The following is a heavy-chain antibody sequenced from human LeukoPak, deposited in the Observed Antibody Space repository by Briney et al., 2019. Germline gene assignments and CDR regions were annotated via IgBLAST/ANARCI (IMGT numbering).Heavy chain of an antibody. CDR2: INPSGGST. Sequence: ASVKVSCKASGYTFTTYYIHWVRQAPGQGLEWMGIINPSGGSTNYAQKFQGRVTMTRDMSTSTVYMELSSLRSEDTALYYCARDYYDSSGYYRAPWFDPWGQGTLVTVSS. J-gene: IGHJ5*02. CDR1: GYTFTTYY. V-gene: IGHV1-46*01. CDR3: ARDYYDSSGYYRAPWFDP. D-gene: IGHD3-22*01.